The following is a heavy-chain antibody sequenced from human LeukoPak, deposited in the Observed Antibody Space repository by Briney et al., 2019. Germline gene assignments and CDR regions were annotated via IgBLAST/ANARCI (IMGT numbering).Heavy chain of an antibody. CDR3: ARYDFILISYFDL. J-gene: IGHJ2*01. D-gene: IGHD3-3*01. CDR2: IYSDGST. Sequence: RPGGSLRLSCAASGFTFSSYAMSWVRQAPGKKLEWVSDIYSDGSTFYADSVKGRFTISRDNSKNTLYLQMNSLRAEDTAVYHCARYDFILISYFDLWGRGTLVTVSS. CDR1: GFTFSSYA. V-gene: IGHV3-23*03.